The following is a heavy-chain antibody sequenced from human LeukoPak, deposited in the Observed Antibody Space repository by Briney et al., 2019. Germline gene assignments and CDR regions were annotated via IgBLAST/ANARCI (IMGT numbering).Heavy chain of an antibody. Sequence: GGSLRLSCAASGFTLSNAWMNWVRQAPGKGLEWVSYISSSGGTIYYADSVKGRFTFSRDNAKNSLYLQMNSLRAEDTAVYYCAELGITMIGGVWGKGTTVTISS. CDR1: GFTLSNAW. CDR3: AELGITMIGGV. D-gene: IGHD3-10*02. CDR2: ISSSGGTI. J-gene: IGHJ6*04. V-gene: IGHV3-48*04.